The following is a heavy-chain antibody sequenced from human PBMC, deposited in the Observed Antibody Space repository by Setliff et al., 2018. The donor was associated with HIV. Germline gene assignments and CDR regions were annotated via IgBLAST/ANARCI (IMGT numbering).Heavy chain of an antibody. CDR2: ISSTSSNI. Sequence: GGSLRLSCAASGFSFSSYGMNWVRQAPGKGLEWVSYISSTSSNIYYVDSVEGRFTISRDDADNSLYLQMNSLRAEDTAVYYCARYALAVPGYHNAFDIWGQGTMVTVS. D-gene: IGHD6-19*01. CDR1: GFSFSSYG. V-gene: IGHV3-48*01. CDR3: ARYALAVPGYHNAFDI. J-gene: IGHJ3*02.